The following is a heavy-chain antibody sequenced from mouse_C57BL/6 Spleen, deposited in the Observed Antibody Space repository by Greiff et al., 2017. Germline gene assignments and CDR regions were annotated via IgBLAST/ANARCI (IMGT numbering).Heavy chain of an antibody. CDR2: INPKNGGT. V-gene: IGHV1-22*01. CDR3: ARGTTVVRYYFDY. Sequence: EVQLQQSGPELVKPGASVKMSCKASGYTFTDYNMHWVKQSPGKSLEWIGYINPKNGGTSYNQKFKGKATLTVNKSSSTAYMELRSLTSEDSAVYYGARGTTVVRYYFDYWGQGTTLTVSS. CDR1: GYTFTDYN. J-gene: IGHJ2*01. D-gene: IGHD1-1*01.